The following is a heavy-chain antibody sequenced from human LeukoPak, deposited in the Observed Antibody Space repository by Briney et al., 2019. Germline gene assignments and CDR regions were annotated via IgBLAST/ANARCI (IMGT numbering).Heavy chain of an antibody. CDR2: INSDGSST. D-gene: IGHD2-15*01. J-gene: IGHJ4*02. Sequence: PGGSQRLSCAASGFTFSSYWMHWVRQVPGKGLVWVSRINSDGSSTTYADSVKGRFTISRDNAKNTLYLQMNSLRDEDTAVYYCVRRYCSGGSCYGAFDYWGQGTLVIVSS. CDR1: GFTFSSYW. CDR3: VRRYCSGGSCYGAFDY. V-gene: IGHV3-74*01.